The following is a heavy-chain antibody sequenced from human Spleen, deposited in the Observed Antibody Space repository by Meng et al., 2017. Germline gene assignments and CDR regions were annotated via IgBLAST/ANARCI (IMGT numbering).Heavy chain of an antibody. J-gene: IGHJ4*02. CDR2: INPNSGGT. CDR3: ARDLSSLKWNAAAGHFDY. Sequence: ASVKVSCKASGYTFMTHDIKWERQAPGQGLEWMGRINPNSGGTNYAQKFQGRVTMTRDTSISTAYMELSRLRSDDTAVYYCARDLSSLKWNAAAGHFDYWGQGTLVTVSS. CDR1: GYTFMTHD. V-gene: IGHV1-2*06. D-gene: IGHD6-13*01.